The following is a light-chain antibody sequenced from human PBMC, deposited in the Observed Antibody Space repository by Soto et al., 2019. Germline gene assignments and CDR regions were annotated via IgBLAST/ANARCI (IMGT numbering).Light chain of an antibody. CDR3: AAWDDNLNGYV. CDR1: SSNIGTKT. J-gene: IGLJ1*01. V-gene: IGLV1-44*01. CDR2: VNN. Sequence: SVLTQPPSASGTPGQRGTISCSGSSSNIGTKTVNWYRQLPGTAPKLLIYVNNQRPSGVPDRFSGSKSGTSASLAISGLQSEDEADYYCAAWDDNLNGYVFGTGTKSPS.